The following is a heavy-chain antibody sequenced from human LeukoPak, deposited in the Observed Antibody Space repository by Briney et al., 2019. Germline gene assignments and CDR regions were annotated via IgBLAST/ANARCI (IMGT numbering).Heavy chain of an antibody. CDR2: ILYDGSSE. J-gene: IGHJ2*01. CDR1: GFTFSSYA. V-gene: IGHV3-30*18. Sequence: GGSLRLSCAASGFTFSSYAMSWVRQAPGKGLEWVAVILYDGSSEYYADSVKGRFTISRDNSKNTLYLQMSSLRAEDTAVYYCAKPLHYYDSSGYPDWYFDLWGRGTLVTVSS. CDR3: AKPLHYYDSSGYPDWYFDL. D-gene: IGHD3-22*01.